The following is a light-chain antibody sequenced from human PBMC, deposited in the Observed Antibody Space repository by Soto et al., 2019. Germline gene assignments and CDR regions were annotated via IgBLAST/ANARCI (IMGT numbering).Light chain of an antibody. CDR1: SSDVGDYNS. J-gene: IGLJ1*01. Sequence: QSVLTQPRSVSGSPGQSATVSCIGTSSDVGDYNSVSWYQQHPGKAPKLMIYDVSKRPSGVPDRFSGSKSGNTASLTISGLQAEDEADYYCAAWDDSVNGYVFGTGTKVTVL. CDR3: AAWDDSVNGYV. CDR2: DVS. V-gene: IGLV2-11*01.